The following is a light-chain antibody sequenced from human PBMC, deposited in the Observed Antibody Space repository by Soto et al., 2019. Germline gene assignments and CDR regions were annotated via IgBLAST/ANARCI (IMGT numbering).Light chain of an antibody. CDR2: GAS. CDR3: XQYGSSPSYT. CDR1: QSVSSSSY. J-gene: IGKJ2*01. V-gene: IGKV3-20*01. Sequence: EIVLTQSPGTLSLSPGERATLSCRASQSVSSSSYLAWYQQKPGQAPRLLIYGASSRATGIPDRFSGSGSXXXXXXXXXXXXXXXFXVXXCXQYGSSPSYTFGQGTKLEIK.